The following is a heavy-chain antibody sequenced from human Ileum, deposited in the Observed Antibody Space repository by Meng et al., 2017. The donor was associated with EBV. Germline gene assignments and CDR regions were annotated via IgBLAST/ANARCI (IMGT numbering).Heavy chain of an antibody. V-gene: IGHV2-5*02. CDR3: AHKPSGEDFFDY. CDR1: GFSLSTNGVG. CDR2: IYYDDYQ. J-gene: IGHJ4*02. D-gene: IGHD3-16*01. Sequence: HIISKESGHALVKPTKTLTLTCSFSGFSLSTNGVGVGWIRQPPGKALEWLALIYYDDYQRYIPSLKTRITITRVTSKSQVVLAMTNMDPVDTATYYRAHKPSGEDFFDYWGQGTLVTVSS.